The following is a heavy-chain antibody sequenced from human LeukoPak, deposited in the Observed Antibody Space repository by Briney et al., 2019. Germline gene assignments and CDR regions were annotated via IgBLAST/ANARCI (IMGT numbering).Heavy chain of an antibody. J-gene: IGHJ4*02. CDR3: ARTGGSQGGNY. CDR2: ISPSADIT. D-gene: IGHD1-26*01. Sequence: GGTLRLSCAASGFTFSSHGMNWVRQAPGKGLEWISGISPSADITYYADSVKGRFTISRDNSKNTLYLQMNSPRAEDTAVYYCARTGGSQGGNYWGQGTLVTVSS. CDR1: GFTFSSHG. V-gene: IGHV3-23*01.